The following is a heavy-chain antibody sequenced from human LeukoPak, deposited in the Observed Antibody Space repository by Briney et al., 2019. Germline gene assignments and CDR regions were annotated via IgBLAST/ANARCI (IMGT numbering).Heavy chain of an antibody. CDR2: IKQDGSEK. CDR3: ARDGPQDYYYGMDV. CDR1: GFTFSSYW. Sequence: GGSLRLSCAASGFTFSSYWMSWVRQAPGKGLEWVANIKQDGSEKYYVDSVKGRFTISRDNAKNSLYLQMNSLRAEDTAVFYCARDGPQDYYYGMDVWGQGTTVTVSS. J-gene: IGHJ6*02. V-gene: IGHV3-7*04.